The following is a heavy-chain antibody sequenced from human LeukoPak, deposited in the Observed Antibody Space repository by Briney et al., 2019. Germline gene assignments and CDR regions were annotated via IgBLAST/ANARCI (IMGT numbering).Heavy chain of an antibody. CDR3: ARHVDSSSSLIDP. D-gene: IGHD6-6*01. Sequence: NPSETLSLTCTVSGGSISSGDYYWSWIRQPPGKGLEWIGYIYYSGSTYYNPSLKSRVTISVDTSKNQFSLKLSSVTAADTAVYYCARHVDSSSSLIDPWGQGTLVTVSS. CDR2: IYYSGST. V-gene: IGHV4-39*01. J-gene: IGHJ5*02. CDR1: GGSISSGDYY.